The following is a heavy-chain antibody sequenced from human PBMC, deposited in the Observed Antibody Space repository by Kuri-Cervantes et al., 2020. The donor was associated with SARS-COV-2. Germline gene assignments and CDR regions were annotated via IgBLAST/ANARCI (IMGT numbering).Heavy chain of an antibody. V-gene: IGHV1-2*02. CDR1: GYTFTGYY. CDR2: INPNSGGT. Sequence: ASVKVSCKASGYTFTGYYMHWVRQAPGQGLEWMGWINPNSGGTNYAQKFQGRVTMTRDTSISTAYMELSRLRSDDTAVYYCARDGLEGAIGFTRGFVVYYYMDVWGKGTTVTVSS. J-gene: IGHJ6*03. D-gene: IGHD1-26*01. CDR3: ARDGLEGAIGFTRGFVVYYYMDV.